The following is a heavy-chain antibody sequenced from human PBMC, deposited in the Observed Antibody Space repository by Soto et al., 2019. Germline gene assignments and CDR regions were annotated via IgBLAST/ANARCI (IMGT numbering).Heavy chain of an antibody. D-gene: IGHD2-2*01. Sequence: QVQLQESGPGLLKPSETLSLTCTVSGGSISSYYWSWIRPPAGKGLEWIGRIYTSGSTNYNPSLKSRVTMSVDTSKNHFSLKLRSVTAADTAVYYGARACSSNSCYDVFDYWGQGTLVTVSS. CDR3: ARACSSNSCYDVFDY. V-gene: IGHV4-4*07. J-gene: IGHJ4*02. CDR2: IYTSGST. CDR1: GGSISSYY.